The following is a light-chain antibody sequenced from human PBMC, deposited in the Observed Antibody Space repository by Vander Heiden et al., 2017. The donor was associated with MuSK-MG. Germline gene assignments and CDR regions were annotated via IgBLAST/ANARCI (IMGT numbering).Light chain of an antibody. J-gene: IGKJ2*01. CDR2: DAS. CDR1: QDISNY. V-gene: IGKV1-33*01. Sequence: DIQMTQSPSSLSASVGDRVTITCQASQDISNYLNWYQQKPGKAPKLLIYDASNMETAVPSRFSGSGSGTDFTFTISSLQHEDIATYYCQQYDNLPLMYTFGQGTKLEIK. CDR3: QQYDNLPLMYT.